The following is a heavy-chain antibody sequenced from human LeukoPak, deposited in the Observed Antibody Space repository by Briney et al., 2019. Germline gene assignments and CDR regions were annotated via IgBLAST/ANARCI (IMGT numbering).Heavy chain of an antibody. CDR1: GYTFTSYG. Sequence: ASVKVSCKASGYTFTSYGISWVRQAPGQGLEWMGWISAYNGNTNYAQKLQGRVTMTTDTSTSTAYMELRSLRSDDTAVYYCARDFPGASYGFKFSDYWGQGTLVTVSS. CDR3: ARDFPGASYGFKFSDY. J-gene: IGHJ4*02. CDR2: ISAYNGNT. V-gene: IGHV1-18*01. D-gene: IGHD5-18*01.